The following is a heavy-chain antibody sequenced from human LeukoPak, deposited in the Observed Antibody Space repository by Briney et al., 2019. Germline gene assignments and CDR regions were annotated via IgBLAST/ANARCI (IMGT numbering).Heavy chain of an antibody. V-gene: IGHV1-18*01. CDR3: AREGTYYDFWSGYEESEGWFDP. CDR1: GYTFTSYV. J-gene: IGHJ5*02. Sequence: GSVTVSCMESGYTFTSYVISSVRQAPGQGLEWMGRICAYNGNTNYAQKLQGRVTMTTDTSTSKAYMELRSLRSDDTAVYYCAREGTYYDFWSGYEESEGWFDPWGQGTLVTVSS. D-gene: IGHD3-3*01. CDR2: ICAYNGNT.